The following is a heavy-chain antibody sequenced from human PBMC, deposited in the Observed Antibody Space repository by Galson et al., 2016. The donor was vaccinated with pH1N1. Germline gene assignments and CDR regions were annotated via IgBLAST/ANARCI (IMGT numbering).Heavy chain of an antibody. CDR1: GFSLSTSGMC. J-gene: IGHJ5*02. CDR2: IDWDDDK. Sequence: PALVKPTQTLTLTCTFSGFSLSTSGMCVSWIRQPPRKALEWLALIDWDDDKYYSTSLKTRLTISKDTSKNQVVLTMTNMDPVDTATYYCARMRYGDYSDWFDPWGQGTLVTVSS. D-gene: IGHD4-17*01. V-gene: IGHV2-70*01. CDR3: ARMRYGDYSDWFDP.